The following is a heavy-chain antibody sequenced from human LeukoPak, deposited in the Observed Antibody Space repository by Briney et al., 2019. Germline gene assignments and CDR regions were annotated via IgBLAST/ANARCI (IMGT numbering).Heavy chain of an antibody. V-gene: IGHV4-39*01. D-gene: IGHD3-10*01. Sequence: SETLSLTCTVSGGSISSSSCYWGWIRQPPGKGLEWIGEINHSGSTNYSPSLKSRVTISVDTSKNQFSLKLSSVTAADTAVYYCARHGATVRSRFTMVRGALQRNWFDPWGQGTLVTVSS. CDR1: GGSISSSSCY. CDR2: INHSGST. J-gene: IGHJ5*02. CDR3: ARHGATVRSRFTMVRGALQRNWFDP.